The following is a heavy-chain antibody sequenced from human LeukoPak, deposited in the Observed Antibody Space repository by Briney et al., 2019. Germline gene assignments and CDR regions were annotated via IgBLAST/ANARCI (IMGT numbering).Heavy chain of an antibody. CDR1: GGSLSNYY. CDR3: ARDRTGYVGYEGDPFDI. Sequence: PSETLSLTCTVSGGSLSNYYWSWIRQPAGKGLEWIGRIFPSGSTNYNPSPESRLTMSVDTPKNQFSLKLSSVTAADTALYYCARDRTGYVGYEGDPFDIWGQGTMVTVSS. J-gene: IGHJ3*02. D-gene: IGHD5-12*01. CDR2: IFPSGST. V-gene: IGHV4-4*07.